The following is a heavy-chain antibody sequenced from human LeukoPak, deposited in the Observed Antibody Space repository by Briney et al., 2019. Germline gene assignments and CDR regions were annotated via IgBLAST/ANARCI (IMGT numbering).Heavy chain of an antibody. J-gene: IGHJ2*01. V-gene: IGHV1-8*01. CDR3: ARMRGYSLGYWYLDL. Sequence: GASVKVSCKAAEYTFTSYDINWVRQAPGQGLEWMGWMNPTSGYTGYAQKFQGRVTMTRDTSISTAYMELSSLRSDDTAVYYCARMRGYSLGYWYLDLWGRGTLVTVSS. D-gene: IGHD5-18*01. CDR2: MNPTSGYT. CDR1: EYTFTSYD.